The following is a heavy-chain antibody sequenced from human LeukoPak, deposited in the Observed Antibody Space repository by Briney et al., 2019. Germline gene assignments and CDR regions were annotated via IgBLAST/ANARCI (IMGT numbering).Heavy chain of an antibody. CDR2: IYYSGST. V-gene: IGHV4-39*07. CDR3: ARYTVENDY. J-gene: IGHJ4*02. D-gene: IGHD4-23*01. Sequence: PSEILSLTCTVSGGSISSSSYYWGWIRQPPGKGLEWIGSIYYSGSTYYNPSLKSRVTISVDTSKNQFSLKLSSVTAADTAVYYCARYTVENDYWGQGTLVTVSS. CDR1: GGSISSSSYY.